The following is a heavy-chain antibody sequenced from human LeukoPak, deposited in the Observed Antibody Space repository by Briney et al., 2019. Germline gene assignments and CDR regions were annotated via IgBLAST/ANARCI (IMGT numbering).Heavy chain of an antibody. CDR1: GGSFSGYY. CDR2: INHSGST. CDR3: ARQKGYCSSTSCYRMATISGPFDY. J-gene: IGHJ4*02. Sequence: SETLSLTCAVYGGSFSGYYWSWIRQPPGKGLEWIGEINHSGSTNYNPSLKSRVTISVDTSKNQFSLKLGSVTAADTAVYYCARQKGYCSSTSCYRMATISGPFDYWGQGTLVTVSS. V-gene: IGHV4-34*01. D-gene: IGHD2-2*02.